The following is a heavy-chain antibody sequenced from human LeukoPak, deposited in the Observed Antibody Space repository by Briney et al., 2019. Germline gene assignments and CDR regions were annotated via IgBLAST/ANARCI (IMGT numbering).Heavy chain of an antibody. CDR1: GYSISSGYY. Sequence: PSETLSLTCTVSGYSISSGYYWGWIRQPPGKGLEWIGSIYYSGNTDYNPSLKSRVTISVETSKNQFSLKLSSVTAADTAVYYCARNPPTIFGHFDLWGRGTLVTVSS. CDR2: IYYSGNT. J-gene: IGHJ2*01. D-gene: IGHD3-9*01. CDR3: ARNPPTIFGHFDL. V-gene: IGHV4-38-2*02.